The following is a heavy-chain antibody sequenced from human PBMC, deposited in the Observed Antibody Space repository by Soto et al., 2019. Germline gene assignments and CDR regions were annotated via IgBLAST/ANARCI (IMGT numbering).Heavy chain of an antibody. Sequence: PSETLSLTCAVYGGSFRGYHWSWIRQPPGKGLEWIGEINHSGSTNYNPSLKSRVIISLETSKNQFSLILTSVTTADTAVYYCARGLSSSDTFYHYYGMDVWGQGTTVTV. CDR1: GGSFRGYH. CDR2: INHSGST. CDR3: ARGLSSSDTFYHYYGMDV. J-gene: IGHJ6*02. V-gene: IGHV4-34*01. D-gene: IGHD6-6*01.